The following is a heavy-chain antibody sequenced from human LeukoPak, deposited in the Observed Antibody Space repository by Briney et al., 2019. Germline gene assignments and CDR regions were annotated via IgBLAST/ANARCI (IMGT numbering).Heavy chain of an antibody. Sequence: ASVKVSCKASGGTFSSYAISWVRQAPGQGLEWMGRIIPILGIANYAQKFQGRVTITADKSTSTAYMELSSLRSEDTAVYYCARDDYDYVWGNDYYYGMDVWGQGTTVTVSS. V-gene: IGHV1-69*04. J-gene: IGHJ6*02. CDR3: ARDDYDYVWGNDYYYGMDV. CDR1: GGTFSSYA. CDR2: IIPILGIA. D-gene: IGHD3-16*01.